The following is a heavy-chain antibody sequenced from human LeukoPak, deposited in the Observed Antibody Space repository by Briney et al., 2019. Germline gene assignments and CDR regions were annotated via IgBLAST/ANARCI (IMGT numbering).Heavy chain of an antibody. J-gene: IGHJ5*02. CDR2: IYTSGSA. CDR1: DGSITNYY. Sequence: SETLSLTCTVSDGSITNYYWSWIRQPAGKGLEWIGRIYTSGSANYNPSLKSRVTISIDTSRNQFSLKLGSVTAADTAVYYCARDRGRMVYAVWFGPWGQGTLVTVSS. D-gene: IGHD2-8*01. V-gene: IGHV4-4*07. CDR3: ARDRGRMVYAVWFGP.